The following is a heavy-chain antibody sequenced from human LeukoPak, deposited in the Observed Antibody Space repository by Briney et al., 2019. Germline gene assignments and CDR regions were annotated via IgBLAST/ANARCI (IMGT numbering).Heavy chain of an antibody. J-gene: IGHJ4*02. CDR3: ARDGGDGYNEGYFDY. CDR1: GFAFSSYS. V-gene: IGHV3-48*02. D-gene: IGHD5-24*01. Sequence: GGSLRLSCAASGFAFSSYSMNWVRPAPGKGLEWGSYISSSSSTIYYADSVKGRFTISRDNAKNSLYLQMNSLRDEDTAVYYCARDGGDGYNEGYFDYWGRGTLVTVSS. CDR2: ISSSSSTI.